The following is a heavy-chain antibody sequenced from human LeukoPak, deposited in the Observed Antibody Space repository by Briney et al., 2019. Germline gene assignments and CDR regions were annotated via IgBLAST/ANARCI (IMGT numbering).Heavy chain of an antibody. J-gene: IGHJ4*02. Sequence: SETLSLTCTVSGASISSYYWSWIRQPPGKGLEWIGYISYSGSTNYNPSLKSRVTISADTSKNQVSLTLSSVTAADTAVYYCARAEPTFDFWSGFDYWGQGTLVTVSS. V-gene: IGHV4-59*08. CDR3: ARAEPTFDFWSGFDY. D-gene: IGHD3-3*01. CDR2: ISYSGST. CDR1: GASISSYY.